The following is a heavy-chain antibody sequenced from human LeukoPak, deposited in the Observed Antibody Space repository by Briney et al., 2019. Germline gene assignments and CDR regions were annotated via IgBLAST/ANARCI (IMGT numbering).Heavy chain of an antibody. Sequence: PSETLSLTCAVYGGSFSGYYWSWIRQPPGKGLEWIGEINHSGSTNYNPSLKSRVTISVDTSKNQFSLKLSSVTAADTAVYYCARGDKLGSALYYMDVWGKGITVTVSS. V-gene: IGHV4-34*01. CDR2: INHSGST. J-gene: IGHJ6*03. CDR1: GGSFSGYY. D-gene: IGHD7-27*01. CDR3: ARGDKLGSALYYMDV.